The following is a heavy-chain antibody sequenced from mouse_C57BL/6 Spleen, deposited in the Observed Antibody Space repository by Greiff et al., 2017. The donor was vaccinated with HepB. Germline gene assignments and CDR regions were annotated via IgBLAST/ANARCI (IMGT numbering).Heavy chain of an antibody. Sequence: EVQLQQSGPELVKPGASVKMSCKASGYTFTDYNMHWVKQSHGKSLEWIGYINPNNGGTSYNQKFKGKATLTVNKSSSTAYMELRSLTSEDSAVYYCAPVVAFYYYAMDYWGQGTSVTVSS. D-gene: IGHD1-1*01. CDR3: APVVAFYYYAMDY. J-gene: IGHJ4*01. V-gene: IGHV1-22*01. CDR2: INPNNGGT. CDR1: GYTFTDYN.